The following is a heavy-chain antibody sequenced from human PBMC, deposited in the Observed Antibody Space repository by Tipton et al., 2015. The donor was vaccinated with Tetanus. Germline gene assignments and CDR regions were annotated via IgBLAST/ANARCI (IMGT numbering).Heavy chain of an antibody. V-gene: IGHV1-46*02. J-gene: IGHJ6*02. CDR3: ARAYCSGGACCGFWYYYYPGMDV. CDR2: INPSDGST. CDR1: GYTFNSYY. D-gene: IGHD2-15*01. Sequence: QLVQSGAEVKKPGASVKISCKASGYTFNSYYTQWVRQAPGQGLEWMGIINPSDGSTTYAQKFQGRVTMTRDTSTSTVYMELSSLRSEDTAVYYCARAYCSGGACCGFWYYYYPGMDVWGQGTTVTVSS.